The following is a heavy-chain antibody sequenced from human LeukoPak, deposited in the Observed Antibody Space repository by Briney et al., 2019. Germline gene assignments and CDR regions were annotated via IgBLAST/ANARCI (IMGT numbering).Heavy chain of an antibody. CDR3: ARDVASHMGLANYFDY. Sequence: GASVRVSCKASGYTFTSHYIHWVRQAPGQGVEWMGLISPSGGSTTYAQKSQGRVTMTRDTSTSTVYMDLSSLRSDDTAVYYCARDVASHMGLANYFDYWGQGALVIVSS. J-gene: IGHJ4*02. V-gene: IGHV1-46*01. D-gene: IGHD2-2*01. CDR2: ISPSGGST. CDR1: GYTFTSHY.